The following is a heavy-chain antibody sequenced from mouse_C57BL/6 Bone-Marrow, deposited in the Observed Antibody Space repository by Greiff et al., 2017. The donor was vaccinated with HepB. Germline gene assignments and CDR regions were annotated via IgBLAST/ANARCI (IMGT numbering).Heavy chain of an antibody. Sequence: EVKVVESGGGLVKPGGSLKLSCAASGFTFSDYGMHWVRQAPEKGLEWVAYISSGSSTIYYADTVKGRFTISRDNAKNTLFLQMTSLRSEDTAMYYCARQGSNYFDYWGQGTTLTVSS. CDR1: GFTFSDYG. CDR2: ISSGSSTI. CDR3: ARQGSNYFDY. J-gene: IGHJ2*01. V-gene: IGHV5-17*01. D-gene: IGHD5-1*01.